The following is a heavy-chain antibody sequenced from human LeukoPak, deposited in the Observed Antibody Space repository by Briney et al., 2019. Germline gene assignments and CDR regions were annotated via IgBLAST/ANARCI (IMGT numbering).Heavy chain of an antibody. D-gene: IGHD3/OR15-3a*01. CDR1: GYAFTDYY. Sequence: ASVKVSWKASGYAFTDYYMHWVRQAPGQGLEWMGWITPNSGGTNYAQKFQGRVTMPRDTSISTVYMELSRLRSDDTAVYYCARDGGLKSFDYWGQGTLVTVSS. CDR2: ITPNSGGT. CDR3: ARDGGLKSFDY. V-gene: IGHV1-2*02. J-gene: IGHJ4*02.